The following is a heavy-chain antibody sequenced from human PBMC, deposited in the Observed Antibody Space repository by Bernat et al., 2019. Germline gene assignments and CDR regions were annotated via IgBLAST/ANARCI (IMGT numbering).Heavy chain of an antibody. V-gene: IGHV1-18*04. D-gene: IGHD3-16*01. Sequence: QVQLVQSGAEVKKPGASVKVSCKASGYTFTSYGISWVRQAPGQGLEWMGWISAYNGNTNYAQKLQGRVTITTDTSTSTAYMELRSLRSDDTDVYYCARVGPSSARPYYHYIDVWGKGTTVTDSS. J-gene: IGHJ6*03. CDR1: GYTFTSYG. CDR2: ISAYNGNT. CDR3: ARVGPSSARPYYHYIDV.